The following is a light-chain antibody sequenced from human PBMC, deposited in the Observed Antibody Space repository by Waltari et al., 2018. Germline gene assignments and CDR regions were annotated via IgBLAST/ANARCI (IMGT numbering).Light chain of an antibody. CDR1: QGISSY. J-gene: IGKJ4*01. CDR2: GAS. V-gene: IGKV1-8*01. CDR3: QQYHNYPF. Sequence: AIRITQSPSSLSASTGDRVTITCRASQGISSYLAWYQQTPGKAPKLLIYGASTLQSGVPSRFSGSGSGTDFTLTISCLQSEDFATYYCQQYHNYPFFGGGTRVEIK.